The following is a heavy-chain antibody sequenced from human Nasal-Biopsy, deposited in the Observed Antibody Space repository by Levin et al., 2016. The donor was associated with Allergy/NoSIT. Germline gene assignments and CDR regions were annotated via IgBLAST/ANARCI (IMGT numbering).Heavy chain of an antibody. J-gene: IGHJ4*02. V-gene: IGHV3-21*01. CDR3: ARKRGYSGYAFD. D-gene: IGHD5-12*01. Sequence: GESLKISCAASGFPFSNYAMGWVRQAPGKGLEWVSSISGSSSYIYYADSVKGRFTISRDNAKNSLYLQMNSLRAEDTAVYYCARKRGYSGYAFDWGQGTLVTVSS. CDR2: ISGSSSYI. CDR1: GFPFSNYA.